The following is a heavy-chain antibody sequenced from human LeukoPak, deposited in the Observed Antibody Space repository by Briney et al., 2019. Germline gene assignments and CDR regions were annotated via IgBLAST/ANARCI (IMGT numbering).Heavy chain of an antibody. CDR3: ARDPPAERVFDI. V-gene: IGHV4-34*01. CDR2: INHSGST. D-gene: IGHD1-14*01. Sequence: SETLSLTCAVYGGSFSGYYWSWIRQPPGKGLEWIGEINHSGSTNYNPSLKSRVTISVDTSKNQFSLKLSSVTAADAAVYYCARDPPAERVFDIWGQGTMVTVSS. J-gene: IGHJ3*02. CDR1: GGSFSGYY.